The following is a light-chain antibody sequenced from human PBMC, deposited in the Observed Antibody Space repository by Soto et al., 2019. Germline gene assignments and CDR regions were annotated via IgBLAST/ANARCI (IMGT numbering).Light chain of an antibody. Sequence: QSALTQPASVSGSPGQSITISCTGTSSDVGGYNYVSWYQQHPGKAPILMIYDVSTRPSGVSNRFSGSKSGNTASLTISGLQAEDEADYYCSSYTSSSIVVFGGGTKLTVL. J-gene: IGLJ2*01. CDR3: SSYTSSSIVV. CDR2: DVS. V-gene: IGLV2-14*01. CDR1: SSDVGGYNY.